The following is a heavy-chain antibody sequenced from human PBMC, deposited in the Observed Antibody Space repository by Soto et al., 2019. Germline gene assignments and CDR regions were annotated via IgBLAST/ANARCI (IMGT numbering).Heavy chain of an antibody. V-gene: IGHV4-31*11. Sequence: QVQLQESGPGLVKPSQTLSLTCGVSGGSISSGVYYWSWIRQHPGKGLEWIGSIYYNGSTYYNPSLKSQIIISVDTSKNQFSRKLDCVTAADTAVYYCARRGRPMTPVVIYWYFDLWGRGALVTVSS. CDR2: IYYNGST. J-gene: IGHJ2*01. D-gene: IGHD4-17*01. CDR3: ARRGRPMTPVVIYWYFDL. CDR1: GGSISSGVYY.